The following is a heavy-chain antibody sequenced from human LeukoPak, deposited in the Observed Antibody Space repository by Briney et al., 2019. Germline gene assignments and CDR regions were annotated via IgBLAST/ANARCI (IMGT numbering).Heavy chain of an antibody. V-gene: IGHV3-15*01. D-gene: IGHD3-22*01. J-gene: IGHJ4*02. Sequence: GGSLTLSCAASGFTFSKAWMSWVRQAPGKGLEWVGRIKSKTDGGTTDYAAPVKGRFTISREDSQNTLYLQINSLKTEDTAVYYCSYFYDSSGYPQFDYWGQGTLVTVSS. CDR1: GFTFSKAW. CDR3: SYFYDSSGYPQFDY. CDR2: IKSKTDGGTT.